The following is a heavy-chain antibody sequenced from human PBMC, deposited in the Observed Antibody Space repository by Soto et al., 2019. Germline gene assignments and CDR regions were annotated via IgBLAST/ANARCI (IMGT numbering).Heavy chain of an antibody. J-gene: IGHJ6*02. V-gene: IGHV1-18*01. CDR3: ARDGQNGSGSYRKGYYYYYYGMDV. Sequence: VASVKVSCKASGYTFTSYGISWVRQAPGQGLEWMGWISAYNGNTNYAQKLQGRVTMTTDTSTSTAYMELRSLRSDDTAVYYCARDGQNGSGSYRKGYYYYYYGMDVWGQGTTVTVSS. CDR2: ISAYNGNT. CDR1: GYTFTSYG. D-gene: IGHD3-10*01.